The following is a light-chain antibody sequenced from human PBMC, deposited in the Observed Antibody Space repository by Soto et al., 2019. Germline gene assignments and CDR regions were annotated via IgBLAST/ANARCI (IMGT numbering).Light chain of an antibody. CDR2: EDD. Sequence: NFMLTQPQSVSESPGKTVTISCTGSGGSVASKYVQWYQQRPGSAPSTVIYEDDQRPSGVPDRFSGSIDSASNSASLTISGLKTEDEADYYCQSYDSATHVVFGGGTKLTVL. V-gene: IGLV6-57*02. CDR1: GGSVASKY. CDR3: QSYDSATHVV. J-gene: IGLJ2*01.